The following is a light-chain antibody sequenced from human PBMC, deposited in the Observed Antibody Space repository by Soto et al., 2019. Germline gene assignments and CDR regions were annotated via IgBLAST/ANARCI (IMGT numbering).Light chain of an antibody. CDR3: QQYNIYST. CDR1: QTVRNNY. Sequence: VLTQTPGALFLSPGERATISCRASQTVRNNYLAWYQQKPGQAPRLLIYDASSRATGIPDRFSGSGSGTEFTLTFSSRQPDDFATYYCQQYNIYSTFGQGTKVDIK. J-gene: IGKJ1*01. CDR2: DAS. V-gene: IGKV3-20*01.